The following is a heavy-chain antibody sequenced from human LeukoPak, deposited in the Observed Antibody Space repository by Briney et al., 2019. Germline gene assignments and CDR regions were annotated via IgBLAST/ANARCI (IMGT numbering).Heavy chain of an antibody. CDR1: GFTFSSYE. Sequence: GGSLRLSCAASGFTFSSYEMNWVRQAPGKGLEWVSYISSSGSTIYYADSVKGRFTISRDNAKNSLYLQMNSLRAEDTAVYYCARTWEQDFDYWGQGTLVTVSS. V-gene: IGHV3-48*03. CDR2: ISSSGSTI. D-gene: IGHD1-26*01. CDR3: ARTWEQDFDY. J-gene: IGHJ4*02.